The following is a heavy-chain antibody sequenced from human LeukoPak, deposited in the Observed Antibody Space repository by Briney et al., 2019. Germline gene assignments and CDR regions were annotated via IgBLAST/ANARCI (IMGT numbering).Heavy chain of an antibody. Sequence: GASVKVSRTASGYTFTGYYMHWVRQAPGQGLEWMGRINSNSGGTNYAQKYQGRVTMTRDTSIITAYMELSRLRSDDTAVYYCAAYDDVWGSYRSFDYWGQGTLVTVSS. D-gene: IGHD3-16*02. CDR3: AAYDDVWGSYRSFDY. V-gene: IGHV1-2*06. J-gene: IGHJ4*02. CDR1: GYTFTGYY. CDR2: INSNSGGT.